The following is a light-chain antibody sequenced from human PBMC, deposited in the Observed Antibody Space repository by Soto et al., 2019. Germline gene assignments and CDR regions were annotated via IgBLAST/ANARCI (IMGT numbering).Light chain of an antibody. CDR3: AAWDDSLSGWV. Sequence: QPVLTQPPSASGTPGQTVTLSCSGSSSNIGKSYAYWYQQVPGTAPKLLIYGNHQRPSGVPDRFSGSKSGASVSLAISGLRSEDEADYYCAAWDDSLSGWVFGGGTKVTVL. J-gene: IGLJ3*02. CDR2: GNH. CDR1: SSNIGKSY. V-gene: IGLV1-47*01.